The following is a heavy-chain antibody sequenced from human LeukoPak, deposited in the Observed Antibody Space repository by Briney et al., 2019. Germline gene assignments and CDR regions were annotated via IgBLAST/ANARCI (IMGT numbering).Heavy chain of an antibody. V-gene: IGHV4-31*03. CDR3: ARQGPPAHYYDSSGYHFDY. CDR2: IYYSGST. D-gene: IGHD3-22*01. Sequence: SETLSLTCTVSGGSISSGGYYWSWIRQHPGKGLEWIGYIYYSGSTYYNPSLKSRVTISVDTSKNQFSLKLSSVTAADTAVYYCARQGPPAHYYDSSGYHFDYWGQGTLVTVSS. CDR1: GGSISSGGYY. J-gene: IGHJ4*02.